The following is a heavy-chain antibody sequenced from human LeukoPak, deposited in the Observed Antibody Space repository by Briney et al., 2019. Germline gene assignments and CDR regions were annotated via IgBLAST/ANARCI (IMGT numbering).Heavy chain of an antibody. CDR2: FYYSGST. CDR3: ARAYWLYHFDY. D-gene: IGHD3-16*01. CDR1: GGSISSSSYF. V-gene: IGHV4-39*01. Sequence: SETLSLTCTVFGGSISSSSYFWGWIRQPPGKGLEWIGSFYYSGSTYYNPSLKSRVTISIDTSKNQFSLKLSSVTAADTAVYYCARAYWLYHFDYWGQGTLVTVSS. J-gene: IGHJ4*02.